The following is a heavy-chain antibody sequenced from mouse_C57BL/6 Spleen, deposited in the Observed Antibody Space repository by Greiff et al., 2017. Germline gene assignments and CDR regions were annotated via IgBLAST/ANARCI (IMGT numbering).Heavy chain of an antibody. CDR3: ARGGHYYGSFLYYYAMDY. CDR2: IYPGDGDT. CDR1: GYAFSSYW. D-gene: IGHD1-1*01. V-gene: IGHV1-80*01. Sequence: QVQLKESGAELVKPGASVKISCKASGYAFSSYWMNWVKQRPGTGLEWIGQIYPGDGDTNYNGKFKGKATLTADKSSSTAYMQLSSLTSEDSAVYFCARGGHYYGSFLYYYAMDYWGQGTSVTVSS. J-gene: IGHJ4*01.